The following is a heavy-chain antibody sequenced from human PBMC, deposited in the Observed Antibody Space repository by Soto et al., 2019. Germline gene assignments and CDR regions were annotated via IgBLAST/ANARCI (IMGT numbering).Heavy chain of an antibody. J-gene: IGHJ3*02. V-gene: IGHV3-11*01. CDR1: GFTFSDYY. D-gene: IGHD2-15*01. CDR3: ACIVVVAATPGAFDI. CDR2: ISSSGSTI. Sequence: QVQLVESGGGMVKPGGSLRLSCAASGFTFSDYYMSWIRQAPGKGLEWVSYISSSGSTIYYADSVKGRFTISRDNAKNSLYLQMNSLRAEDTAVYYSACIVVVAATPGAFDIWGQGTMVTVSS.